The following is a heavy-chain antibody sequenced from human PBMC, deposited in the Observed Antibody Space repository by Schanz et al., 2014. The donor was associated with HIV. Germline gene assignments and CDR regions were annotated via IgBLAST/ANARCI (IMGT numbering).Heavy chain of an antibody. Sequence: QVQLVQSGAEGRKPGASVKVSCKASGYTFIDYFIHWVRQAPGQGLEWMGWIDPNSSGTNFAQKFQGRVTLTRDTSITTAYMELTTLRSDDTALYYCAIPSSGWSTFDYWGQGTLVTVSS. J-gene: IGHJ4*02. CDR1: GYTFIDYF. V-gene: IGHV1-2*02. CDR2: IDPNSSGT. CDR3: AIPSSGWSTFDY. D-gene: IGHD6-19*01.